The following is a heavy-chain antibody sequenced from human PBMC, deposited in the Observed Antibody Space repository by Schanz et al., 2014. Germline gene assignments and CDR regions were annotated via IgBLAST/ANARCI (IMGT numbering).Heavy chain of an antibody. CDR1: GFTFNTSW. CDR3: ARDGGRDGYNLAFDV. CDR2: VSRDGSET. J-gene: IGHJ3*01. V-gene: IGHV3-74*01. Sequence: VHLVESGGGVVQPGGSLRLSCAASGFTFNTSWFHWVRQPPGKGLLWVSRVSRDGSETTYVDSVKGRFIISRDSSKNTLFLQMNSLRAEDTAVYFCARDGGRDGYNLAFDVWGQGTLVTVSS. D-gene: IGHD5-12*01.